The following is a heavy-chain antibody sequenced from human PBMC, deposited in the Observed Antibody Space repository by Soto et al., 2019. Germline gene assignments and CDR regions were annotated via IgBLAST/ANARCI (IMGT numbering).Heavy chain of an antibody. CDR2: ISSNGGST. CDR1: GFTFSSYA. V-gene: IGHV3-64D*08. Sequence: GESLKISCSASGFTFSSYAMHWVRQAPGKGLEYVSAISSNGGSTYYADSVKGRFTISRDNSKNTLYLQMSSLRAEDTAVYYCVKGSSSSHYFDYWGQGTLVTVSS. CDR3: VKGSSSSHYFDY. J-gene: IGHJ4*02. D-gene: IGHD6-6*01.